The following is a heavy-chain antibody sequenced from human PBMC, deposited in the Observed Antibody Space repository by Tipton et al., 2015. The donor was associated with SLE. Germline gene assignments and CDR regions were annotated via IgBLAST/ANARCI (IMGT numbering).Heavy chain of an antibody. Sequence: SLRLSCAASGFTFSSYAMYWVRQAPGKGLEYVSAISSNGGSTYYANSVKGRFTISRDNSKNTLYLQMGSLRAEDMAVYYCSREGDSSSWLDYYYYMDVWGKGTTVTISS. CDR2: ISSNGGST. J-gene: IGHJ6*03. CDR1: GFTFSSYA. V-gene: IGHV3-64*01. CDR3: SREGDSSSWLDYYYYMDV. D-gene: IGHD6-13*01.